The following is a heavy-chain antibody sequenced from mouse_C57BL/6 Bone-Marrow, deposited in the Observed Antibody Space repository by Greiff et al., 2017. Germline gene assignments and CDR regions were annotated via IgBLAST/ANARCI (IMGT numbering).Heavy chain of an antibody. D-gene: IGHD1-1*01. CDR3: ARTLSYYGSSYWYFDV. J-gene: IGHJ1*03. Sequence: VQLQQSGAELVRPGTSVKMSCKASGYTFTNYWIGWAKQRPGHGLEWIGDIYPGGGYPNYNEKLKGKATLTADKSSSTAYMQFSSLTSEDSAIYYCARTLSYYGSSYWYFDVWGTGTTVTVSS. CDR1: GYTFTNYW. CDR2: IYPGGGYP. V-gene: IGHV1-63*01.